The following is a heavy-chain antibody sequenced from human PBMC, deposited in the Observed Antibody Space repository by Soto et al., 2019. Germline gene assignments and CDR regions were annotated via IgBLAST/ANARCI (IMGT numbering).Heavy chain of an antibody. D-gene: IGHD3-22*01. Sequence: SVPVSCKASGGTFSSYAISWVRQAPGQGLEWMGGVIPIFGTANYAQKFQGRVTITADKSTSTAYMELSSLRSEDTAGYYCARALAYYDSSCYFADDYYGMDVWGQGTTVTVSS. CDR3: ARALAYYDSSCYFADDYYGMDV. V-gene: IGHV1-69*06. CDR2: VIPIFGTA. CDR1: GGTFSSYA. J-gene: IGHJ6*02.